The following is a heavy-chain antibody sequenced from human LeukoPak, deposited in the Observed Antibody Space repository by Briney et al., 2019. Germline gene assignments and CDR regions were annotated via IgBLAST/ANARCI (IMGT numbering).Heavy chain of an antibody. CDR1: GFTFSDYY. J-gene: IGHJ6*03. Sequence: PGGSLRLSCAASGFTFSDYYMSWIRQAPGKGLEWVSYISSSGSTIYYADSVKGRFTISRDNAKNSLYLQMNSLRAEDTAVYYCARDLTAMVPPYYMDVWGKGTTITVSS. CDR2: ISSSGSTI. D-gene: IGHD5-18*01. CDR3: ARDLTAMVPPYYMDV. V-gene: IGHV3-11*04.